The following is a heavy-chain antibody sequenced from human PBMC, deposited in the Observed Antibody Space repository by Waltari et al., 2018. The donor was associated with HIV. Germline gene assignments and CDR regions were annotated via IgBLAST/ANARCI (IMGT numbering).Heavy chain of an antibody. CDR3: AREDYDSRTYRWFDP. V-gene: IGHV3-33*01. J-gene: IGHJ5*02. Sequence: QAQLVESGGGVVQPGRSLRLSCAAAGFTFSSYGMHWVRQAPGKGLEWVSLIWFDGGNKYYADSVKGRFSISRDNTKNTLYLQMNSLRVEDTAVYYCAREDYDSRTYRWFDPWGQGTLVTVSS. CDR2: IWFDGGNK. CDR1: GFTFSSYG. D-gene: IGHD3-22*01.